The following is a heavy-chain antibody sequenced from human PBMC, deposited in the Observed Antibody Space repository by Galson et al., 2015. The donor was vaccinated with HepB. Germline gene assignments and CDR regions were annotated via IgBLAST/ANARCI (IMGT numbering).Heavy chain of an antibody. CDR2: ISRSGGNT. V-gene: IGHV3-23*01. J-gene: IGHJ4*02. CDR1: GFKFSSYG. CDR3: AKDELVGYYDILTGYSQY. Sequence: SLRLSCAASGFKFSSYGMSWVRQAPGKGLEWVSGISRSGGNTYYADSVKGRFIISRDNAKNMVYMQMNSLSADDTAVYYCAKDELVGYYDILTGYSQYRGQGTLVTVSA. D-gene: IGHD3-9*01.